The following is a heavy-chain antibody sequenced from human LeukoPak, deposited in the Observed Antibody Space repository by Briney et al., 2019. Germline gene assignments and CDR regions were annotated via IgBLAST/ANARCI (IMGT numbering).Heavy chain of an antibody. V-gene: IGHV3-66*02. Sequence: GGPLRLSCAASGFTVSSNYMSWVRQAPGKGLEWVSVIYSGGSTYYADSVKGRFTISRDNSKNTLYLQMNSLRAEDTAVYYCARRGLVGATHFDYWGQGTLVTVSS. D-gene: IGHD1-26*01. CDR2: IYSGGST. CDR1: GFTVSSNY. CDR3: ARRGLVGATHFDY. J-gene: IGHJ4*02.